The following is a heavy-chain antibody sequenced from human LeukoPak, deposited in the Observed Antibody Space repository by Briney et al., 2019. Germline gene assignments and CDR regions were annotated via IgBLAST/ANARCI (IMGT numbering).Heavy chain of an antibody. D-gene: IGHD1-1*01. V-gene: IGHV4-30-4*01. CDR2: IYYSGST. CDR3: ARVSLERRYYYYGMDV. CDR1: GGSISSGDYY. Sequence: PSETLSLTCTVSGGSISSGDYYWGWIRQPPGKGLEWIVYIYYSGSTYYNPSLKSRVTISVDTSKNQFSLKLSSVTAADTAVYYCARVSLERRYYYYGMDVWGQGTTVTVSS. J-gene: IGHJ6*02.